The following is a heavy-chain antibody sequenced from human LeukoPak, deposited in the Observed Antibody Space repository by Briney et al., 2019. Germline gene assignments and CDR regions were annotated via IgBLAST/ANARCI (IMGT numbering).Heavy chain of an antibody. J-gene: IGHJ5*01. CDR3: ARETLVTGGFDS. D-gene: IGHD7-27*01. CDR1: GYSISSGYY. CDR2: IYHSGSS. Sequence: SETLSLTCTVSGYSISSGYYWGWIRQPPGKGLEWIGSIYHSGSSYYNPSLKSRVTISVDTSKNQFSLRLNSVTAADTAVYYCARETLVTGGFDSWGQGTLVTVSS. V-gene: IGHV4-38-2*02.